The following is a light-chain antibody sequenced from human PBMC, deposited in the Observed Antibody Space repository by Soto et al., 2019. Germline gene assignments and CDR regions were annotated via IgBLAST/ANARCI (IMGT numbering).Light chain of an antibody. J-gene: IGKJ4*01. V-gene: IGKV1-39*01. CDR2: AAS. CDR3: QQSYSTLGLT. Sequence: DIQMTHSPSSLSASVGDRVTITCRASQSITSYLNWYQQKPGKAPKLLIYAASSLQSGVPSRFSGSGSGTDFTLTISSLQPEDFATYYCQQSYSTLGLTFGGGTKVEIK. CDR1: QSITSY.